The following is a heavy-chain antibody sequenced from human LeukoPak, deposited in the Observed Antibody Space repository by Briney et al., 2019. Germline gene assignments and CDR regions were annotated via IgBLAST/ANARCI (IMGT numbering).Heavy chain of an antibody. CDR2: IYTSGST. J-gene: IGHJ4*02. CDR1: GGSISSGSYY. D-gene: IGHD3-22*01. Sequence: SETLSLTCTVSGGSISSGSYYWSWIRQPAGKGLEWIGRIYTSGSTNYNPSLKSRVTISVDTSKNQFSLKLSSVTAADTAVYYCARDPPYYYDSSGYSGGYWGQGTLVTVSS. CDR3: ARDPPYYYDSSGYSGGY. V-gene: IGHV4-61*02.